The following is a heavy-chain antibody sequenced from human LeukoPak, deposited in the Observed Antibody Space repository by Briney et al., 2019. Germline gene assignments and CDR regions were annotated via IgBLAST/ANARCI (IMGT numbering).Heavy chain of an antibody. Sequence: GGSLRLSCAASGFTFSSYSMNWVRQAPGKGLEWVSSISSSSSYIYYADSVKGRFTISRDNSKNTLYLQMNSLRAEDTAVYYCARDLGGSLDYWGQGTLVTVSS. J-gene: IGHJ4*02. CDR2: ISSSSSYI. D-gene: IGHD1-26*01. CDR3: ARDLGGSLDY. CDR1: GFTFSSYS. V-gene: IGHV3-21*01.